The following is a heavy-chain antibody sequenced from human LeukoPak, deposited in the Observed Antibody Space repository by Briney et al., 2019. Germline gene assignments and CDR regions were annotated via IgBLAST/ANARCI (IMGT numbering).Heavy chain of an antibody. CDR2: ISGSGGST. Sequence: RGSLRLSCAASGFTFSSYAMSWVRQAPGKGLVWVSAISGSGGSTYYVDSVKGRFTISRDNSKNTLYLQMNSLRAEDTAVYYCAKDEVRYFDWLSAFDIWGQGTMVTVSS. V-gene: IGHV3-23*01. D-gene: IGHD3-9*01. CDR1: GFTFSSYA. J-gene: IGHJ3*02. CDR3: AKDEVRYFDWLSAFDI.